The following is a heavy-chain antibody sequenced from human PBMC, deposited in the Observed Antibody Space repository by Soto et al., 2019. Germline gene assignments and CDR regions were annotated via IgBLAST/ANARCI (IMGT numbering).Heavy chain of an antibody. CDR3: ARLKVPAAISFDP. J-gene: IGHJ5*02. D-gene: IGHD2-2*01. V-gene: IGHV5-10-1*01. CDR2: IDPSDSYT. Sequence: GESLKISCRGSGYSFTSYWISWVRQMPGKGLEWMGRIDPSDSYTNYSPSFQGHVTISADKSISTAYLQWSSLKASDTAMYYCARLKVPAAISFDPWGQGTLVTVSS. CDR1: GYSFTSYW.